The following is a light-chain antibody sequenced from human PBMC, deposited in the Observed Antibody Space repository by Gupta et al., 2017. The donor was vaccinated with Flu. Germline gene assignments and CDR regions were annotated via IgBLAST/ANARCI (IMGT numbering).Light chain of an antibody. Sequence: QSALTPPASVSGSPGQSITISCTGTSSDVGGYDSVSWYQHHPGKAPKLIIYEVTNRPSGFSTRFSGSKTGNTASLTISGLQAGDEADYYCSSYTSSTTLVFGGGTKVTVL. CDR1: SSDVGGYDS. CDR3: SSYTSSTTLV. V-gene: IGLV2-14*01. CDR2: EVT. J-gene: IGLJ2*01.